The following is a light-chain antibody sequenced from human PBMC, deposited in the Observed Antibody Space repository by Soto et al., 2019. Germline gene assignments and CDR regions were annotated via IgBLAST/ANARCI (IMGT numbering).Light chain of an antibody. V-gene: IGKV3D-20*01. CDR2: GAT. CDR3: QQYGKSPS. Sequence: EIVLTQSPATLSLSPGERATLSCGASQSVSRSYLAWYQQRPGLAPMLLIYGATNRATGIPDRFSGSGSGTDFTLTISRLEPEDFAVYYCQQYGKSPSFGQGTKLEIK. J-gene: IGKJ2*01. CDR1: QSVSRSY.